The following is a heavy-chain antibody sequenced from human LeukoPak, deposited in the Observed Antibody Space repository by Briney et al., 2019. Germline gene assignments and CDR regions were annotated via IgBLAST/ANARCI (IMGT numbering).Heavy chain of an antibody. Sequence: GGSLRLSCAASGFPFINYWMHWVRQAPGKGLEWVSRINSDGSNKTYADSVKGRSTISRDNAKNTLYLQMSSLRVGDTAVYYCARSDYGDNYWGQGILVTVSS. CDR1: GFPFINYW. D-gene: IGHD4-17*01. J-gene: IGHJ4*02. CDR2: INSDGSNK. V-gene: IGHV3-74*01. CDR3: ARSDYGDNY.